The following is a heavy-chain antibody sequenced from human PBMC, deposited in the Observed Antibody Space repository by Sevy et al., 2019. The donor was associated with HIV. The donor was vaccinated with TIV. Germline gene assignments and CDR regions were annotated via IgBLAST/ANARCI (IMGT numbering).Heavy chain of an antibody. CDR1: RFTFDDYA. CDR3: AKDRNHGMDV. Sequence: GGSLRLSCAASRFTFDDYAMHWVRQAPGKGLEWVSLISWDGGSTYYSDSVKGRFTISRDNSKNSLYLQMNSLRAEDTALYYCAKDRNHGMDVWGHGTTVTVSS. V-gene: IGHV3-43D*04. J-gene: IGHJ6*02. CDR2: ISWDGGST. D-gene: IGHD1-1*01.